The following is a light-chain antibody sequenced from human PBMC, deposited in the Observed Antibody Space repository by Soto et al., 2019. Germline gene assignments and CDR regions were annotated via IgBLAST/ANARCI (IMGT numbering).Light chain of an antibody. J-gene: IGKJ1*01. Sequence: DIQMTQSPSTLSGSVGDRVTITCRASQTISSWLAWYQQKPGKAPKLLIYKASTLKSGVPSRCSASGSGTEFTLTISSLQPDDLATYYCQHYNSYSEAFGQGTKVDIK. CDR2: KAS. CDR1: QTISSW. CDR3: QHYNSYSEA. V-gene: IGKV1-5*03.